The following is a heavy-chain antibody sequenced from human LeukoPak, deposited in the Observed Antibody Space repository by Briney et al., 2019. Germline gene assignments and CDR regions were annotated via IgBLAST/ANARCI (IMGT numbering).Heavy chain of an antibody. CDR1: GFTFSSYS. J-gene: IGHJ4*02. D-gene: IGHD6-19*01. Sequence: GGSLRLSCAASGFTFSSYSMNWVRQAPGKGLEWVSSISSSSSYIYYADSVKGRFTISRDNAKNSLYLQMNSLRAEDTAVYYCARVIDSSGWDFDYWGQGTLVTVSS. V-gene: IGHV3-21*01. CDR2: ISSSSSYI. CDR3: ARVIDSSGWDFDY.